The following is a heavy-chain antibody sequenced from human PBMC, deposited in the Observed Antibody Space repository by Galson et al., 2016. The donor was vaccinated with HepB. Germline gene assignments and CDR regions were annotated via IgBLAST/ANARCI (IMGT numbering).Heavy chain of an antibody. Sequence: SLRLSCAGSGFTFGSYAMNWVRQAPGKGLEWVSTISGSGVGTYYADSVKGRFIVSRDNSKNTLYLLMTSLTAEDTAVYYCAKDRTLLVWLEMEPDDALDIWGQGKMVTVSS. CDR3: AKDRTLLVWLEMEPDDALDI. V-gene: IGHV3-23*01. CDR1: GFTFGSYA. CDR2: ISGSGVGT. J-gene: IGHJ3*02. D-gene: IGHD3-10*01.